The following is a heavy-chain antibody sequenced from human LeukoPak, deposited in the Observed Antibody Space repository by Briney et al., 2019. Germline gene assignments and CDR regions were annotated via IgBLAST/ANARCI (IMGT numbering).Heavy chain of an antibody. J-gene: IGHJ4*02. CDR1: GFSFSSYG. D-gene: IGHD3-22*01. V-gene: IGHV3-7*01. Sequence: GRSLRLSCAASGFSFSSYGMHWVRQAPGKGLEWVANIKQDGSEKYYVDSVKGRFTISRDNAKNSLYLQMNSLRAEDTAVYYCAREGRITMIVVVIAPLDYWGQGTLVTVSS. CDR3: AREGRITMIVVVIAPLDY. CDR2: IKQDGSEK.